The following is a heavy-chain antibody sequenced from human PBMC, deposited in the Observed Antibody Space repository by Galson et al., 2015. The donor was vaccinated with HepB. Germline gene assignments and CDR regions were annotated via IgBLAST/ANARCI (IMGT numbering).Heavy chain of an antibody. V-gene: IGHV3-21*01. CDR2: ISSSSSYI. J-gene: IGHJ6*02. D-gene: IGHD4-17*01. CDR1: GFTFSSYS. CDR3: ARDWPATVTTFNYYYYYGMDV. Sequence: SLRLSCAASGFTFSSYSMNWVRQAPGKGLEWVSSISSSSSYIYYADSVKGRFTISRDNAKNSLYLQMNSLRAEDTAVYYCARDWPATVTTFNYYYYYGMDVWGQGTTVTVSS.